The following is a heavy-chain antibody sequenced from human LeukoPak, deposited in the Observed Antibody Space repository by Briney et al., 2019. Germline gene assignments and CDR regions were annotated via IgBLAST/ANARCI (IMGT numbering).Heavy chain of an antibody. J-gene: IGHJ4*02. Sequence: GGSPRLSCAASGFTFSNYAMTWVRQAPEKGLECFSVNSGSGSNTDYADAVKGRFTISRDNSKNTLSLQMNSLRAEDTALYYCAKVVGTGTTPTDYWGQGTLVTVSS. V-gene: IGHV3-23*01. CDR2: NSGSGSNT. D-gene: IGHD1-1*01. CDR3: AKVVGTGTTPTDY. CDR1: GFTFSNYA.